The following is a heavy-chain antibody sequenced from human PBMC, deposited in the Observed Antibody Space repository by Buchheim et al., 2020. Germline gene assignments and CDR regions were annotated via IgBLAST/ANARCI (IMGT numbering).Heavy chain of an antibody. CDR3: ARDLADSRDYDSSPDAFDI. CDR1: GFTFSSYS. J-gene: IGHJ3*02. D-gene: IGHD3-22*01. Sequence: EVQLVESGGGLVQPGGSLRLSCAASGFTFSSYSMNWVRQAPGKGLEWVSYISSSSSTIYYADSVKCRFTISRDNANNSLYLQMNSLRDEDTAVYYCARDLADSRDYDSSPDAFDIWGQGT. CDR2: ISSSSSTI. V-gene: IGHV3-48*02.